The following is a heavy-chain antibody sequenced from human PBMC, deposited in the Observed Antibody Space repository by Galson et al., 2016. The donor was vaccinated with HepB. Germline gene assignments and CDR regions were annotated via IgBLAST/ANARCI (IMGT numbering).Heavy chain of an antibody. CDR3: AKGGGDTTGWYPLDS. D-gene: IGHD6-19*01. J-gene: IGHJ4*02. V-gene: IGHV3-23*01. CDR1: GFPFSNYV. Sequence: SLRLSCAASGFPFSNYVMTWVRQTPGKGLEWVSNIRSGGDTYYADSLKGRFTVSRDDSRSMLYLQMNSLRVDDTAVYSCAKGGGDTTGWYPLDSWGRGILVTVSS. CDR2: IRSGGDT.